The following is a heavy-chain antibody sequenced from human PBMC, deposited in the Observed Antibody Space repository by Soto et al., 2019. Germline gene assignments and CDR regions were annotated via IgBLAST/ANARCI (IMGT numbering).Heavy chain of an antibody. CDR2: IYYSGST. V-gene: IGHV4-39*01. Sequence: QLQLQESGPGLVKPSETLSLTCTVSGGSISSSSYYWGWIRQPPGKGLEWIGSIYYSGSTYYNPSLKSRVTISGDTSKNQFSLKLSSVTAADTAVYYCARSRWSGNNWFDPWGQGTLVTVSS. CDR3: ARSRWSGNNWFDP. CDR1: GGSISSSSYY. D-gene: IGHD6-13*01. J-gene: IGHJ5*02.